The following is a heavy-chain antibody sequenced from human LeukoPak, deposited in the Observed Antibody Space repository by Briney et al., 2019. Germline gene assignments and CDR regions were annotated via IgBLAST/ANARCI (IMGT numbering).Heavy chain of an antibody. J-gene: IGHJ4*02. CDR3: ARAYGSGWSYYFDY. V-gene: IGHV4-34*01. CDR2: INHSGST. Sequence: SETLSLTCAVYGGSFSGYYWSWIRQPPGKGLEWLGEINHSGSTNYNPSLKSRVTISVDTSKNQFSLKLSSVTAADTAVYYCARAYGSGWSYYFDYWGQGTLVTVSS. CDR1: GGSFSGYY. D-gene: IGHD6-19*01.